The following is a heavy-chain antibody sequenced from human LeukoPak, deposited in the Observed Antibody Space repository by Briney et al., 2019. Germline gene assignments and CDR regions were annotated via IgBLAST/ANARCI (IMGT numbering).Heavy chain of an antibody. CDR2: IYYSGST. CDR1: GGSISSGGYY. V-gene: IGHV4-31*03. Sequence: SETLSLTCTVSGGSISSGGYYWSWIRQHPGKGLEWIGYIYYSGSTYYNPSLKSRVTISVATSKNQFSLRLSSVTAADTAVYYCARFGNGDYNYYYYGVDVWGQGTTITVSS. D-gene: IGHD4-17*01. J-gene: IGHJ6*02. CDR3: ARFGNGDYNYYYYGVDV.